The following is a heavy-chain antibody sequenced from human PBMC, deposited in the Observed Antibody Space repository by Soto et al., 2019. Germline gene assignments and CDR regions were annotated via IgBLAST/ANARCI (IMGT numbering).Heavy chain of an antibody. Sequence: SVKVSCKASGGTFSSYAISWVRQAPGQGLEWMGGIIPIFGTANYAQKFQGRVTITADESTSTAYMELSSLRSEDTAVYYCARDPTSDDYDILTGYHLDYYYYGMDVWGQGTTVTVSS. CDR1: GGTFSSYA. J-gene: IGHJ6*02. CDR3: ARDPTSDDYDILTGYHLDYYYYGMDV. V-gene: IGHV1-69*13. D-gene: IGHD3-9*01. CDR2: IIPIFGTA.